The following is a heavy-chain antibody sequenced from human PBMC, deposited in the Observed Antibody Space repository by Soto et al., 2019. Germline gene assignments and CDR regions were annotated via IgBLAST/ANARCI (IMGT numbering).Heavy chain of an antibody. D-gene: IGHD2-2*01. CDR1: GYTFTIYG. CDR3: AREWGPAASYYYYYGMDV. Sequence: ASVKVYCKASGYTFTIYGISWVRQAPGQGLEWMGWISAYNGNTNYAQKLQGRVTMTTDTSTSTAYMELRSLRSDDPAVYYCAREWGPAASYYYYYGMDVWGQGTTVTVSS. J-gene: IGHJ6*02. V-gene: IGHV1-18*01. CDR2: ISAYNGNT.